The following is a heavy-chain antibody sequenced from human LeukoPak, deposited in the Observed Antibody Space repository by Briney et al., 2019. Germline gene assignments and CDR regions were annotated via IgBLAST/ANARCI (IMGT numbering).Heavy chain of an antibody. CDR3: ARSRTLTVYLY. J-gene: IGHJ4*02. CDR2: IYYSGST. D-gene: IGHD3-9*01. V-gene: IGHV4-59*01. Sequence: SETLSLTCTVSGGSLSSYYWTWIRQPPGKGLEWIGYIYYSGSTNYNPSLKSRVTMSVDTSKNQFSLKLNSVTAADTAVYYCARSRTLTVYLYWGRGALVTVSS. CDR1: GGSLSSYY.